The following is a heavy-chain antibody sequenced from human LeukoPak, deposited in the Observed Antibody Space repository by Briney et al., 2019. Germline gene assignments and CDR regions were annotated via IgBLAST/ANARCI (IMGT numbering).Heavy chain of an antibody. CDR3: THGSMYQLDY. CDR2: IIGGAGST. CDR1: GFSFSSHG. Sequence: GGSLRLSCAASGFSFSSHGMSWVRQAPGKGLEWVSGIIGGAGSTYYADSVKGRFTISRDNSKNTLYLQMNSLRAEETAVYYCTHGSMYQLDYWGQGTLVTVSS. V-gene: IGHV3-23*01. J-gene: IGHJ4*02. D-gene: IGHD2-2*01.